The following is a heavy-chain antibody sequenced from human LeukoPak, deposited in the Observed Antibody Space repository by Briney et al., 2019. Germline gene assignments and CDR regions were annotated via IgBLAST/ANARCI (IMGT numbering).Heavy chain of an antibody. J-gene: IGHJ6*02. V-gene: IGHV1-8*01. D-gene: IGHD3-10*01. CDR2: MNPNSGNT. CDR1: GYAFTSYD. CDR3: ARSPSGSYYKLVYYYYGMDV. Sequence: ASVKVSCKASGYAFTSYDINWVRQATGQGLEWMGWMNPNSGNTGYAQKFQGRVTMTRNTSISTAYMELSSPRSEDTAVYYCARSPSGSYYKLVYYYYGMDVWGQGTTVTVSS.